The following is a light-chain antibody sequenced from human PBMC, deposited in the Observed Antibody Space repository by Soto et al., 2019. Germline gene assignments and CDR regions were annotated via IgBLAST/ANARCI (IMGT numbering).Light chain of an antibody. V-gene: IGLV2-14*03. CDR2: EVA. Sequence: QSALTQTASVSGSPEQSITMSCTGTSSDVGGYNFVSWYQQHPGKAPKLIVHEVANRLSGVSGRFSGSKSGNTAFLTISGLQAEDEAVYYCCSHSSSITWMFGGGTKLTVL. CDR3: CSHSSSITWM. CDR1: SSDVGGYNF. J-gene: IGLJ3*02.